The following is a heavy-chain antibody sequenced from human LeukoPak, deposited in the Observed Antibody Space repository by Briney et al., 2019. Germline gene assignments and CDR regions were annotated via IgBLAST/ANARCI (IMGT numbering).Heavy chain of an antibody. J-gene: IGHJ6*02. Sequence: GGSLRLSCAASGFTFSTYWMSWVRQAPGKGLEWLANIKEDGTGKNHVDSVKGRFTISRDNAKNSLYLQMNGLRGEDTAVYYCAREIPQQLVAMDVWGQGTTVTVSS. D-gene: IGHD6-13*01. V-gene: IGHV3-7*04. CDR1: GFTFSTYW. CDR2: IKEDGTGK. CDR3: AREIPQQLVAMDV.